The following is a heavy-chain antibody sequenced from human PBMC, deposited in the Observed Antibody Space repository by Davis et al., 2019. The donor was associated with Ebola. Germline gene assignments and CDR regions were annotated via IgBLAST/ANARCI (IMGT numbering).Heavy chain of an antibody. Sequence: PSETLSLTCTVSGGSISSGGYYWSWIRQHPGKGLEWIGYIYYSGSTYYNPSLKSRVTISVDTSKNQFSLKLSSVTAADTAVYYCARGGDYGDYSIGYWGQGTLVTVSS. D-gene: IGHD4-17*01. CDR2: IYYSGST. CDR1: GGSISSGGYY. V-gene: IGHV4-31*03. CDR3: ARGGDYGDYSIGY. J-gene: IGHJ4*02.